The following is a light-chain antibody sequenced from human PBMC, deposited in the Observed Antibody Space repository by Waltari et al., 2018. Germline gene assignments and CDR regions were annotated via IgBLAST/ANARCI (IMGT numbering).Light chain of an antibody. CDR1: QSVGSSS. V-gene: IGKV3-20*01. CDR2: RAS. Sequence: EIVLTQSPGTASLSPGERVTLSCRARQSVGSSSLAWYQQKPGQAPRLVIYRASRRAPGIPDRFSGSGSGTDFSLTISRLEPEDFAVYYCQQHGTLPATFGQGTKVEIK. J-gene: IGKJ1*01. CDR3: QQHGTLPAT.